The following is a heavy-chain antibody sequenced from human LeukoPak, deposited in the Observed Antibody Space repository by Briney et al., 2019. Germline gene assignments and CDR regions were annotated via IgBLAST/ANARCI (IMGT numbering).Heavy chain of an antibody. CDR2: INHSGST. D-gene: IGHD3-16*02. Sequence: SETLSLTCTVSGGSISSYYWSWIRQPPGKGLEWIGEINHSGSTNYNPSLKSRVTISVDTSKNQFSLKLSSVTAADTAVYYCARGQPNYDYVWGSYRYSVGYFDYWGQGTLVTVSS. J-gene: IGHJ4*02. CDR1: GGSISSYY. CDR3: ARGQPNYDYVWGSYRYSVGYFDY. V-gene: IGHV4-34*01.